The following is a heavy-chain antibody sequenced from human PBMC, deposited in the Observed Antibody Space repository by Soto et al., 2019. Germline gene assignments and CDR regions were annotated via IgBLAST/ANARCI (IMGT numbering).Heavy chain of an antibody. CDR3: ARQMSRWYGMDV. J-gene: IGHJ6*02. CDR1: GGSISSGGYY. Sequence: QVQLQESGPGLVKPSQTLSLTCTVSGGSISSGGYYWSCIRQHPGKGLEWIGYIYYSGSTYYNPSLKRRFTISVDTSKNQFSLKLSSVTAADTAVYYCARQMSRWYGMDVWGQGTTVTVSS. D-gene: IGHD6-13*01. V-gene: IGHV4-31*03. CDR2: IYYSGST.